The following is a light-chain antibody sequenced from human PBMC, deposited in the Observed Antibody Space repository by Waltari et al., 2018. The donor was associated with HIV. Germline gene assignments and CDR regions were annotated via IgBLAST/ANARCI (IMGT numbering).Light chain of an antibody. CDR2: GAP. CDR3: QQYNNWPPLT. J-gene: IGKJ4*01. V-gene: IGKV3-15*01. Sequence: EIVMTQSPATLSVSPRARDTIYCRASHSVSRHLAWYQQKPGQAPRLLIYGAPTRATGIPARFSGSGSGTEFTLTIRSLQSEDFAVYYCQQYNNWPPLTFGGGTKVEIK. CDR1: HSVSRH.